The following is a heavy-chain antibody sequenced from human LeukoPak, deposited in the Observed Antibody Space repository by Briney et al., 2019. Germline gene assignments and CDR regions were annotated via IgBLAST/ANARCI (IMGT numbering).Heavy chain of an antibody. CDR1: GFTFSSHA. Sequence: GGSLRLSCAASGFTFSSHAMSWVRQAPGKGLEWVSAISGSGVSTYYADSVKGRFTISRDNSKNTLYLQMNSQGAEDTAVYYCAKVGDYFMPDYWGQGTLVTVSS. CDR3: AKVGDYFMPDY. D-gene: IGHD3-10*01. J-gene: IGHJ4*02. V-gene: IGHV3-23*01. CDR2: ISGSGVST.